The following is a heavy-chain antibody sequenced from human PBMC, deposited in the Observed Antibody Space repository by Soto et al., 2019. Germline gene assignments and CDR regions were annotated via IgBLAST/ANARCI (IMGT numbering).Heavy chain of an antibody. V-gene: IGHV3-23*01. CDR3: AKSLVKKYGSGSSSFDY. J-gene: IGHJ4*02. CDR2: ISGSGGST. Sequence: GGSLRLSCAASGFTFSSYAMSWVRQAPGKGLEWVSAISGSGGSTYYADSVKGRFTISRDNSKNTLYLQMNSLRAEDTAVYYCAKSLVKKYGSGSSSFDYWGQGTLVTVSS. D-gene: IGHD3-10*01. CDR1: GFTFSSYA.